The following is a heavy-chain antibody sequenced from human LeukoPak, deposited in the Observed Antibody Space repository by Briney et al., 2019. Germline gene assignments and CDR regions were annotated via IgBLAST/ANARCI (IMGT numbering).Heavy chain of an antibody. Sequence: ASVKVSCKASGYTFIDYYMHWVRQAPGQGLEWMGWINPNSGGTNYAQNFQGRVTMTRDTSIRTVYMELSRLRSDDTAVYYCAREEGHGSGSYYLFHWGQGTMVTVSS. CDR2: INPNSGGT. D-gene: IGHD3-10*01. V-gene: IGHV1-2*02. CDR1: GYTFIDYY. J-gene: IGHJ3*01. CDR3: AREEGHGSGSYYLFH.